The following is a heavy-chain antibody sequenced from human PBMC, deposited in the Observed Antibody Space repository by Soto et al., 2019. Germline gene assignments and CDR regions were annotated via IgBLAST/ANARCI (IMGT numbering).Heavy chain of an antibody. CDR1: GFTFSSSA. J-gene: IGHJ1*01. D-gene: IGHD3-22*01. CDR3: AKDNGLITMIHVIPGTPEKFQK. CDR2: ISGSGSTT. V-gene: IGHV3-23*01. Sequence: GGSLRLSCAASGFTFSSSAMTWVRQAPGKGLEWLSSISGSGSTTYYADSVKGRFSTSRDNSKNTLYLQIKSLRAEDTATYYCAKDNGLITMIHVIPGTPEKFQKWGQGTLVTVSS.